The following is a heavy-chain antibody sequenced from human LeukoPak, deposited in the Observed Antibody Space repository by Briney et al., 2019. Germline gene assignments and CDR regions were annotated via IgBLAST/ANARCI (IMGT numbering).Heavy chain of an antibody. CDR3: ARELFDFDY. CDR1: GFTFASYA. Sequence: GGSLRLSCAASGFTFASYAMNWVRQAPGKVLEWDSGIYSDGGTNTGRTFYADSVKGRFTISRDNSKNTLYLQMNSLRAEDTAVYYCARELFDFDYWGQGTLVTVSS. J-gene: IGHJ4*02. D-gene: IGHD3-10*01. CDR2: IYSDGGTNTGRT. V-gene: IGHV3-23*01.